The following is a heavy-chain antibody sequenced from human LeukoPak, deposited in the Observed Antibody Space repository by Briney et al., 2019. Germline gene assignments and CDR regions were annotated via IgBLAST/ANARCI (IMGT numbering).Heavy chain of an antibody. V-gene: IGHV3-38-3*01. CDR1: GFTVSSNE. CDR2: ISGGST. Sequence: GGSLRLSCAASGFTVSSNEMSWVRQAPGKGLEWVSSISGGSTYYADSRKGRFTISRDNSKNTLYLQMNSLRAEDTAVYYCARELKELYYYDSSGPADNFDYWGQGTLVTVSS. CDR3: ARELKELYYYDSSGPADNFDY. J-gene: IGHJ4*02. D-gene: IGHD3-22*01.